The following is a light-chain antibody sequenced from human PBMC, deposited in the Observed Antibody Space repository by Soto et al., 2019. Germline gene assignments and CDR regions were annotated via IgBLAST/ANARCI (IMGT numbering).Light chain of an antibody. CDR2: XAY. V-gene: IGKV3-11*01. CDR3: QQRSNWPPTWT. Sequence: DIVLTQSAATLSLSPGERATLFCRASQGLGGLFAWYKGRPGQAPRLLIXXAYXRPTGIPARFSGSGSGTDFTLTISSLEPEDFAVEYCQQRSNWPPTWTFGQGTKVDIK. CDR1: QGLGGL. J-gene: IGKJ1*01.